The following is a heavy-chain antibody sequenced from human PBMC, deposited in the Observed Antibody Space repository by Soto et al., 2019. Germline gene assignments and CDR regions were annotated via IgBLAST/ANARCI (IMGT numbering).Heavy chain of an antibody. CDR1: GGTFSSYA. D-gene: IGHD3-22*01. J-gene: IGHJ4*02. V-gene: IGHV1-69*13. CDR2: IIPIFGTA. Sequence: ASVKVSCKASGGTFSSYAISWVRQAPGQGLEWMGGIIPIFGTANYAQKFQGRVTITADESTSTAYMELSSLRSEDTAVYYCARDYDSSGYLDYWGQGTLVTVSS. CDR3: ARDYDSSGYLDY.